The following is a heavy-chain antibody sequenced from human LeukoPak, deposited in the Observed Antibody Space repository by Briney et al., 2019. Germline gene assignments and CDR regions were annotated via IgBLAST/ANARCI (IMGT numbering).Heavy chain of an antibody. Sequence: PSETLSLTCAVYGGSFSGYYWSWIRQPPGKGLEWLGEINHSGSTNYNPSLKSRVTISVDTSKNQFYLKLSSVTAADTAVYYCGSGDYVWGRYRYTSFEYWGQGTLVTVSS. J-gene: IGHJ4*02. CDR3: GSGDYVWGRYRYTSFEY. V-gene: IGHV4-34*01. CDR1: GGSFSGYY. CDR2: INHSGST. D-gene: IGHD3-16*02.